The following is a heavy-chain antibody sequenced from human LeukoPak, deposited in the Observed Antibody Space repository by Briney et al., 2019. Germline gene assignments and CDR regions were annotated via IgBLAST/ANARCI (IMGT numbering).Heavy chain of an antibody. CDR1: GFTYITYW. D-gene: IGHD6-6*01. CDR2: INQDGSVR. J-gene: IGHJ4*02. CDR3: ARTGYSSSSNDW. V-gene: IGHV3-7*01. Sequence: GGSLRLSCAVSGFTYITYWMSWVRQAPGKGLEWVANINQDGSVRYYVDSLKDRFTIYRDNARNSLYLQMNSLRVEDTAIYYCARTGYSSSSNDWWGQGTLVTVSS.